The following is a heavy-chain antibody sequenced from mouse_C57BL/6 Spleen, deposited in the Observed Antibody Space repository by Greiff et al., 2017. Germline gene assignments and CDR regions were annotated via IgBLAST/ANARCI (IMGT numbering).Heavy chain of an antibody. CDR1: GYTFTDYY. Sequence: VQLQQSGAELVRPGASVKLSCKASGYTFTDYYINWVKQRPGQGLEWIARIYPGSGNTYYNEKFKGKATLTAEKSSSTAYMQLSSLTSEDSAVYFCARLDGSSYGWYFDVWGTGTTVTVSS. V-gene: IGHV1-76*01. J-gene: IGHJ1*03. CDR2: IYPGSGNT. CDR3: ARLDGSSYGWYFDV. D-gene: IGHD1-1*01.